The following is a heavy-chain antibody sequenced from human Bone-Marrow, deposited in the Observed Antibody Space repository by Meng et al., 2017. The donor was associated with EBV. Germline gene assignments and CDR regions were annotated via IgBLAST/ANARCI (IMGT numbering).Heavy chain of an antibody. CDR3: ARRAASWFDP. V-gene: IGHV4-39*01. CDR2: IYHSGTT. Sequence: LQLQESDPGLVKPSETLSLTCTVSGESITTYTSYWGWIRQPPGKGLEWIGTIYHSGTTYYNPSPQSRVTISVDTSKNQFSLKMNSVTAADTAVYYCARRAASWFDPWGQGALVTVSS. CDR1: GESITTYTSY. J-gene: IGHJ5*02. D-gene: IGHD5-18*01.